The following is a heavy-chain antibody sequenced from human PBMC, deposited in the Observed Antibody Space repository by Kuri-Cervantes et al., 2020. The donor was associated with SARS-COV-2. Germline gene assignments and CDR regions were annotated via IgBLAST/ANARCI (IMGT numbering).Heavy chain of an antibody. Sequence: SETLSLTCTVSGGSISSYYWSWIRQPAGKGLEWIGRIYTSGSTNYNPPLKSRVTISVDTSKNQFSLKLSSVTAADTAVYYCASRSASLTGLYYFDYWGQGTLVTVSS. V-gene: IGHV4-4*07. D-gene: IGHD7-27*01. CDR1: GGSISSYY. CDR3: ASRSASLTGLYYFDY. J-gene: IGHJ4*02. CDR2: IYTSGST.